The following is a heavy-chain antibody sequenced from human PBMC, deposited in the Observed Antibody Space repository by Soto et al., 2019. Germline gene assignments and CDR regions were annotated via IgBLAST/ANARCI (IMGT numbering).Heavy chain of an antibody. CDR1: GDPITSGGFF. CDR2: IYYSGVT. J-gene: IGHJ5*02. V-gene: IGHV4-31*03. CDR3: ARDLRGRRSGRFDP. D-gene: IGHD3-10*01. Sequence: QVQLQESGPGLVKPSQTLSLTCTLSGDPITSGGFFWTWIRQHPAKGLEWIGYIYYSGVTYYNPSLRSRATISVDTSKNQFSLNLSSVTAAGTAMYYCARDLRGRRSGRFDPWGQGTLVTVSS.